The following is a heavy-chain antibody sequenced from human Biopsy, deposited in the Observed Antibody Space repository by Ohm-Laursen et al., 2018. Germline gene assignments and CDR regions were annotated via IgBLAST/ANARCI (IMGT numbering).Heavy chain of an antibody. CDR2: IYDRGSTA. J-gene: IGHJ4*02. V-gene: IGHV4-61*01. CDR1: GDSVSSGSFY. Sequence: GTLSLTWTVSGDSVSSGSFYWTWIRQPPGQGLEYIGYIYDRGSTANYNPSLESRVTMSVDMPKNQFSLKLSSVTAAGTAIYYCARGMRSSGWPYFDYWGQGTLVTVSS. D-gene: IGHD6-19*01. CDR3: ARGMRSSGWPYFDY.